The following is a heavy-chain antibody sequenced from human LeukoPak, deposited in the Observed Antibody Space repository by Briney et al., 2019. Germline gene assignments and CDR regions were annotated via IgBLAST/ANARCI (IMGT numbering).Heavy chain of an antibody. D-gene: IGHD3-10*01. CDR2: IYHSGST. Sequence: PSETLSLTCAVSGYSISSGYYWGWIRQPPGKGLEWIGSIYHSGSTYYNPSLKSRVTISVDTSKNQFSLKLSSVTAADTAVYYCARGHYVLLWFGEFSMFDYWGQGTLVTVSS. CDR1: GYSISSGYY. CDR3: ARGHYVLLWFGEFSMFDY. V-gene: IGHV4-38-2*01. J-gene: IGHJ4*02.